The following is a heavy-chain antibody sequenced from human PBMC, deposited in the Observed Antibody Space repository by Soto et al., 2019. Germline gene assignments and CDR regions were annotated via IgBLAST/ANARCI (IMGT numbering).Heavy chain of an antibody. CDR2: ISYDGSNK. Sequence: QVQLVESGGGVVQPGRSLRLSCAASGFTFSSYGMHWVRQAPGKGLEWVAFISYDGSNKYYADSVKGRFTISRDNSKNTLYLQMNSLRAEDTAVYYCAKDSYRFEVAATFFQHWGQGTLVTVSS. J-gene: IGHJ1*01. V-gene: IGHV3-30*18. CDR3: AKDSYRFEVAATFFQH. D-gene: IGHD2-15*01. CDR1: GFTFSSYG.